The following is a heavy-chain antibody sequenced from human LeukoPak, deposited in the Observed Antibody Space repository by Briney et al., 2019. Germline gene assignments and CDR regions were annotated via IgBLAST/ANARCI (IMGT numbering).Heavy chain of an antibody. Sequence: PGGSLRLSCAASRLTFSSYAINWVRQAAGKGLEWVSAISGSGGSTYYADSVKGRFTISRDNSKNTLYLQMNSLRVEDTAVYYCARGGHFKYGGKKGPVSRPIDSWGQGTLVTVSS. CDR2: ISGSGGST. V-gene: IGHV3-23*01. CDR3: ARGGHFKYGGKKGPVSRPIDS. J-gene: IGHJ4*02. CDR1: RLTFSSYA. D-gene: IGHD4/OR15-4a*01.